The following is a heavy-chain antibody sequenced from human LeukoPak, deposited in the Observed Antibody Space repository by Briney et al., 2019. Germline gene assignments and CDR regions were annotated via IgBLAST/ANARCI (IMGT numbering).Heavy chain of an antibody. CDR2: VSWNNGNI. D-gene: IGHD3-10*01. V-gene: IGHV3-9*01. CDR3: ARGPGRALNKRYFDY. CDR1: GFSLQNYA. Sequence: GRSLRLSCAASGFSLQNYAMHWVRQAPGRGLEWVSSVSWNNGNIEYADSVKGRFSISRDNAKNSLYLQMSSLRPEDTALYYCARGPGRALNKRYFDYWGQGTLVIVSS. J-gene: IGHJ4*02.